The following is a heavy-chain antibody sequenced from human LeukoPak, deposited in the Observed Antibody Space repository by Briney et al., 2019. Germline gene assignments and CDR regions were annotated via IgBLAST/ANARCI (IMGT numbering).Heavy chain of an antibody. CDR2: INHSGST. D-gene: IGHD6-19*01. J-gene: IGHJ4*02. CDR3: ARGGSSGSNDY. V-gene: IGHV4-39*02. Sequence: SETLSLTCTVSGGSISSSSYYWSWIRQPPGKGLEWIGEINHSGSTNYNPSLKSRVTVSVDTSKNHFSLKLSSVTAADTAVYYCARGGSSGSNDYWGQGTLSPSPQ. CDR1: GGSISSSSYY.